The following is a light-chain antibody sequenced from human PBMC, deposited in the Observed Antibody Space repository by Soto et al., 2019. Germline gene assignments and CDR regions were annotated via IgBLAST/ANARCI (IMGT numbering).Light chain of an antibody. J-gene: IGKJ1*01. CDR3: QQYGTSPPT. Sequence: EIVLTQSTGTLSLSPGERATLSCKASQSVSSNFLAWYQRKPGQAPRLLIYGASYRATDIPYIFSGSGSGTDFTLTITRLEPEDFAVYYCQQYGTSPPTFGQGTKVEI. CDR1: QSVSSNF. V-gene: IGKV3-20*01. CDR2: GAS.